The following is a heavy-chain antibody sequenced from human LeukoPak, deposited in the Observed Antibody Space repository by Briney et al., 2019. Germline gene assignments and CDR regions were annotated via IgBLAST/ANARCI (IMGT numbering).Heavy chain of an antibody. D-gene: IGHD1-26*01. CDR2: IYYSGST. J-gene: IGHJ4*02. Sequence: SETLSLTCTVSGGSISSYYWSWIRQPPGKGLEWIGYIYYSGSTNYNPSFKSRVTMSVDSSNNQFSLKLSSVTAADTAVFYCARENTGSYREFDYWGQGTLVTVSS. V-gene: IGHV4-59*12. CDR1: GGSISSYY. CDR3: ARENTGSYREFDY.